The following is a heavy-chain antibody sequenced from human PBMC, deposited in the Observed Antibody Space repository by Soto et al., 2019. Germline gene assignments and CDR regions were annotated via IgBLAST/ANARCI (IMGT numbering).Heavy chain of an antibody. J-gene: IGHJ6*02. V-gene: IGHV4-59*08. CDR1: GVTLTGYY. Sequence: PSETLSLTCTVSGVTLTGYYWSWIRQTPGKTLEWIGCIYFNGTTKYNPSLKSRVTISVDTSKNQFSLKLSSVTAADTAVYYCARQRPTDGRWEFANYYGMDVWGQGTPVTVSS. D-gene: IGHD1-26*01. CDR2: IYFNGTT. CDR3: ARQRPTDGRWEFANYYGMDV.